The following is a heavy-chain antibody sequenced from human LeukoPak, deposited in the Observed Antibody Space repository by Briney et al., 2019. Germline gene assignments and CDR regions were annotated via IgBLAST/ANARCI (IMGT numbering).Heavy chain of an antibody. CDR2: INPNSGGT. CDR3: ARRAIVGATRPMDY. Sequence: ASVKVSCKASGYTFTGYYMHWVRQAPGQGLEWMGWINPNSGGTNYAQKFQGRVTMTRDTSISTTYMELSRLRSDDTAVYYCARRAIVGATRPMDYWGQGTLVTVSS. J-gene: IGHJ4*02. V-gene: IGHV1-2*02. CDR1: GYTFTGYY. D-gene: IGHD1-26*01.